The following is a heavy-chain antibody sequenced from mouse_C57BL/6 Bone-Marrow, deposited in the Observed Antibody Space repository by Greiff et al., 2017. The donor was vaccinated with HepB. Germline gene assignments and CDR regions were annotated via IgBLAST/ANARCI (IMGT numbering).Heavy chain of an antibody. CDR3: ARHAPITTVPWFAY. CDR2: ISSGGSYT. Sequence: DVKLVESGGDLVKPGGSLKLSCAASGFTFSSYGMSWVRQTPDKRLEWVATISSGGSYTYYPDSVKGRFTISRDNAKNTLYLQMSSLKSEDTAMYYCARHAPITTVPWFAYWGQGTLVTVSA. J-gene: IGHJ3*01. D-gene: IGHD1-1*01. V-gene: IGHV5-6*02. CDR1: GFTFSSYG.